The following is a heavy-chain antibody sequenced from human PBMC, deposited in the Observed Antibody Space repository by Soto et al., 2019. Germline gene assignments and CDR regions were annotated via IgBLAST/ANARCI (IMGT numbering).Heavy chain of an antibody. CDR1: GFTFSSYA. J-gene: IGHJ6*03. Sequence: GGSLRLSCAASGFTFSSYAMSWVRQAPGKGLERVSAISGRGGSTYYADSVKGRFTISRDNSKNTLYLQMNSLRAEDTAVYFCAKGYCSGGSCLLTYMDVWGKGTTVTVSS. D-gene: IGHD2-15*01. V-gene: IGHV3-23*01. CDR2: ISGRGGST. CDR3: AKGYCSGGSCLLTYMDV.